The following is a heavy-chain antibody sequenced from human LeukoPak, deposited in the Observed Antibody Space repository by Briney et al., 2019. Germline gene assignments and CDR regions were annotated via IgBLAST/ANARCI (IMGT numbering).Heavy chain of an antibody. CDR2: INTNTGNP. CDR1: GYTFTSYA. J-gene: IGHJ4*02. D-gene: IGHD3-3*01. V-gene: IGHV7-4-1*02. Sequence: ASAKVSCKASGYTFTSYAMNWVRQAPGQGLEWMGWINTNTGNPTYAQGFTGRFVFSLDTSVSTAYLQISSLKAEDTAVYYCARGPPYDFWSGYPVPIDYWGQGTLVTVSS. CDR3: ARGPPYDFWSGYPVPIDY.